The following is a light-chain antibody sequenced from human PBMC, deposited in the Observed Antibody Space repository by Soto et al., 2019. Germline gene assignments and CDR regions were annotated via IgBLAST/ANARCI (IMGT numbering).Light chain of an antibody. V-gene: IGLV1-40*01. CDR3: HYYYRSRSAVV. J-gene: IGLJ2*01. CDR2: ANS. Sequence: QSVLTQPPSVSGAPGQRVTISCTGSNSNIGAGYDVHWYQQLPGTAPKLLIYANSNRPSGVPDRFSGSKTGTSASLAITGRQAAEEADYYCHYYYRSRSAVVFGGGTKLTVL. CDR1: NSNIGAGYD.